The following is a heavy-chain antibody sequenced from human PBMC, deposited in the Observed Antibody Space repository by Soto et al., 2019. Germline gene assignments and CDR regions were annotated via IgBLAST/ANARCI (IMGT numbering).Heavy chain of an antibody. V-gene: IGHV1-3*01. Sequence: ASVKVSCKASGYTFTSYAMHWVRQAPGQRLEWMGWINAGNGNTKYSRKFQGRVTITRDTSASTAYMELRGLRSDDTAVYYCARVRQLVGYFYYYMDVWGKGTTVTVSS. CDR3: ARVRQLVGYFYYYMDV. D-gene: IGHD6-6*01. J-gene: IGHJ6*03. CDR1: GYTFTSYA. CDR2: INAGNGNT.